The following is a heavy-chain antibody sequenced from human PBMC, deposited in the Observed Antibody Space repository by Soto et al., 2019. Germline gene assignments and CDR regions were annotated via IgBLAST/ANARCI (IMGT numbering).Heavy chain of an antibody. V-gene: IGHV4-59*01. Sequence: SETLSLTCTVSGGSISSYYWSWIRQPPGKGLEWIGYIYYSGSTNYNPSLKGRVTISVDTSKNQFSLKLSSVTAADTAVYYCARDVNYYDSSGYYPPWFDPWGQGTLVAVSS. CDR2: IYYSGST. CDR1: GGSISSYY. D-gene: IGHD3-22*01. CDR3: ARDVNYYDSSGYYPPWFDP. J-gene: IGHJ5*02.